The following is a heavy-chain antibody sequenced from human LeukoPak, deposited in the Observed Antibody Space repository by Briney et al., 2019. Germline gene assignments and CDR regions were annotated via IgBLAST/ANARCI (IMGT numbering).Heavy chain of an antibody. J-gene: IGHJ4*02. V-gene: IGHV3-23*01. CDR1: GFTFSNYA. Sequence: GGSLRLSCAAPGFTFSNYAMSWVRQAPGKGLEGVSAISGSGGSTYYADSVKGRFTISRDNSKNTLYLQMNSLRAQNTALYFTAKDAFESIHYVLSRGQGTLVTVSS. CDR2: ISGSGGST. CDR3: AKDAFESIHYVLS. D-gene: IGHD3-16*01.